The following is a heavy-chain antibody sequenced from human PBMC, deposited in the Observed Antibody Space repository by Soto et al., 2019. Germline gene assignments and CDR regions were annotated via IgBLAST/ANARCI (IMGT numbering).Heavy chain of an antibody. D-gene: IGHD6-25*01. V-gene: IGHV3-23*01. CDR2: IGGAGSNI. CDR3: AKDFVSSNGVYDHIDI. J-gene: IGHJ3*02. Sequence: PGGSLRLSCAASGFTFSEYAMTWVRQAPGKGLEWVSVIGGAGSNIYYADSVEGRLTVSRDDSKNTLYLRMDSLRVEDTAVYYCAKDFVSSNGVYDHIDIWRHGTKVNVSS. CDR1: GFTFSEYA.